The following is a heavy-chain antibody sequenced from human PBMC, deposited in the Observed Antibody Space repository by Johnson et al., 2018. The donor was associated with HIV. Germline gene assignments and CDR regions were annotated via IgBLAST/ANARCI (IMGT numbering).Heavy chain of an antibody. D-gene: IGHD3-22*01. Sequence: MLLVESGGGVVQPGRSLRLSCAASGFTFSSYAMHWVHQAPGKGLEWVGRIKSKTDGGTTDYAAPVKGRFTISRDDSKNTLYLQMNSLKTEDTAVYYCTTGSSGSNAFDIWGQGTMVTVS. CDR1: GFTFSSYA. V-gene: IGHV3-15*01. J-gene: IGHJ3*02. CDR3: TTGSSGSNAFDI. CDR2: IKSKTDGGTT.